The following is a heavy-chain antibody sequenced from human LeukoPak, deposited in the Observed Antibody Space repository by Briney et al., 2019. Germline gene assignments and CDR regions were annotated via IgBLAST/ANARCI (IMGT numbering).Heavy chain of an antibody. Sequence: ASVKVSCKASGYTFTGYYMHWVRQAPGQGLEWMGWINPNSGGTNYAQKFQGRVTMTRDTSTSTAYMELSRLRSDDTAVYYCARVVGATNWYFDLWGRGTLVTVSS. V-gene: IGHV1-2*02. CDR1: GYTFTGYY. CDR2: INPNSGGT. D-gene: IGHD1-26*01. CDR3: ARVVGATNWYFDL. J-gene: IGHJ2*01.